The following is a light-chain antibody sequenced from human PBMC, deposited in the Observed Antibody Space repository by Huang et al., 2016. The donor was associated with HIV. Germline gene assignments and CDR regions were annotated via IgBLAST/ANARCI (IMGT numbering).Light chain of an antibody. V-gene: IGKV3-11*01. CDR3: QQRSKWLS. Sequence: IVLTQSPPTLSIYPVERVTLSCRAIQSVGDYVAWYQQKPGQAPRLLIYDASQRASGVSARFSGSGSGTEFILTISSLEPEDYAVYYCQQRSKWLSFGGGTKVEIK. J-gene: IGKJ4*01. CDR1: QSVGDY. CDR2: DAS.